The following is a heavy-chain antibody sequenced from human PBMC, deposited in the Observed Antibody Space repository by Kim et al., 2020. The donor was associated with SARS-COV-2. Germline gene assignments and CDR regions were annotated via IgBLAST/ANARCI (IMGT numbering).Heavy chain of an antibody. CDR2: INHSGST. CDR1: GGSFSGYY. CDR3: AMHGRGYSYGFRAFDY. D-gene: IGHD5-18*01. Sequence: SETLSLTCAVYGGSFSGYYWSWIRQPPGKGLEWIGEINHSGSTNYNPSLKSRVTISVDTSKNQFSLKLSSVTAADTAVYYCAMHGRGYSYGFRAFDYWGQGTLVTVSS. J-gene: IGHJ4*02. V-gene: IGHV4-34*01.